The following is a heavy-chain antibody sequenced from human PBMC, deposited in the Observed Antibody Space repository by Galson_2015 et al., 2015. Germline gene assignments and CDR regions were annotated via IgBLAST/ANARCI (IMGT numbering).Heavy chain of an antibody. CDR1: GGSVSSGSYY. CDR3: AREPVPYYGMDV. CDR2: IYYSGST. V-gene: IGHV4-61*01. J-gene: IGHJ6*02. Sequence: ETLSLTCTVSGGSVSSGSYYWSWIRQPPGKGLEWIGYIYYSGSTNYNPSLKSRVTISVDTSKNQFSLKLSSVTAADTAVYYCAREPVPYYGMDVWGQGTTVTVSS.